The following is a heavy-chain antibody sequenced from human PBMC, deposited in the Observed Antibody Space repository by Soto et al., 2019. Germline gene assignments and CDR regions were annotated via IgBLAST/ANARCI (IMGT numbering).Heavy chain of an antibody. Sequence: ASGKVCGEASAYTVTSYYMHCVQQAPGQGLERRGIINRSGGSTSYAQKFQGRVTMTRDTSTSRVYMELRSLRSEDTAVYYWARGHGILYYGMDVWGQGTKVNVSS. J-gene: IGHJ6*02. V-gene: IGHV1-46*01. CDR1: AYTVTSYY. CDR2: INRSGGST. CDR3: ARGHGILYYGMDV.